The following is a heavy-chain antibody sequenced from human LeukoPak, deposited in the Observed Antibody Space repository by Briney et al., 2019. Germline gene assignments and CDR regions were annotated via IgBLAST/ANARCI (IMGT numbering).Heavy chain of an antibody. CDR1: GYSFTSYW. Sequence: GESLKISCKGSGYSFTSYWIGWVRHMPGKGLEWMGIIYPGDSDTRYSPSFQGQVTILADKSISTAYLQWSSLKASDTAMYYCARRVEMATTVAFDIWGQGTMVTVSS. CDR2: IYPGDSDT. D-gene: IGHD5-24*01. J-gene: IGHJ3*02. V-gene: IGHV5-51*01. CDR3: ARRVEMATTVAFDI.